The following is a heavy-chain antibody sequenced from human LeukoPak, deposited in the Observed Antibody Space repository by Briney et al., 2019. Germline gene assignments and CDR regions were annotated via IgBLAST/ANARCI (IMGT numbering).Heavy chain of an antibody. Sequence: ASVKVSCKASGYTFTGYYMHWVRQAPGQGLEWMGWINPNSGGTNYAQKFQGRVTMTRDTSISTAYMELSRLRSDDTAVYYCARGGGSISSLHDDWFDPWGQGTLVTVSS. CDR2: INPNSGGT. D-gene: IGHD2-2*01. V-gene: IGHV1-2*02. J-gene: IGHJ5*02. CDR3: ARGGGSISSLHDDWFDP. CDR1: GYTFTGYY.